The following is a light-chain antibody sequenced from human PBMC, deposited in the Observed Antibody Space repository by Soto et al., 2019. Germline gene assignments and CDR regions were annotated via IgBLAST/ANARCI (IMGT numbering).Light chain of an antibody. CDR3: QQYNSYSLT. V-gene: IGKV1-5*03. CDR1: QSISSW. J-gene: IGKJ4*01. Sequence: DIQMTQSPSTLSASVGDRVTIPCRASQSISSWLAWYQQKPGKAPKLLIYKASSLESGVPSRFSGSGSGTEFTLTISSLQHDDFASYFCQQYNSYSLTFGGGTKVEIK. CDR2: KAS.